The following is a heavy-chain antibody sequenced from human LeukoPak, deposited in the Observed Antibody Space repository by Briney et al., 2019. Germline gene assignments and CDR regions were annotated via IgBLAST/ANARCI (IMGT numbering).Heavy chain of an antibody. J-gene: IGHJ4*02. V-gene: IGHV3-53*01. CDR1: GFTVSSNY. D-gene: IGHD6-13*01. CDR3: ALRSDSSSPYYFDY. Sequence: GGSLRLSCAASGFTVSSNYMSWVRQAPGKGLEWVSVIYSGGSTYYADSVKGRFTISRDNSKSTLYLQMNSLRAEDTAVYYCALRSDSSSPYYFDYWGQGTLVTVSS. CDR2: IYSGGST.